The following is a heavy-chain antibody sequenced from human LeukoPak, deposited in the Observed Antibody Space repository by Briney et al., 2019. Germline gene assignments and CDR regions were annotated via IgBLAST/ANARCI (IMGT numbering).Heavy chain of an antibody. D-gene: IGHD2-15*01. CDR2: ISGSGGST. J-gene: IGHJ4*02. Sequence: GGSLRLSCAASGFTFSSYAMSWVRQAPGKGLEWVSAISGSGGSTYYADSVKGRFTISRDNSKNTLYLQMNSLRAEDTAVYYCAKVLLLVSANRYYFDYWGQGTLVTVSS. V-gene: IGHV3-23*01. CDR1: GFTFSSYA. CDR3: AKVLLLVSANRYYFDY.